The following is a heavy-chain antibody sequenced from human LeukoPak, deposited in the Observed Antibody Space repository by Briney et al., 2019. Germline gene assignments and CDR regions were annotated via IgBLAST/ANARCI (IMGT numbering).Heavy chain of an antibody. V-gene: IGHV1-46*01. J-gene: IGHJ6*03. CDR2: INPSGGST. CDR3: ARDLVEWFGRDYYYYYMDV. CDR1: GYTFTSYY. Sequence: GGSVKVSCKASGYTFTSYYMHWVRQAPGQGLEWMGIINPSGGSTSYAQKFQGRVTMTRDMSTSTVYMELSSLRSEDTAVYYCARDLVEWFGRDYYYYYMDVWGKGTTVTVSS. D-gene: IGHD3-10*01.